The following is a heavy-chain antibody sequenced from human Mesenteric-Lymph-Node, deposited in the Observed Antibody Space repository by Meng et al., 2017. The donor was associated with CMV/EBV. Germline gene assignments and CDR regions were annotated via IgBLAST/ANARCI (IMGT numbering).Heavy chain of an antibody. D-gene: IGHD6-19*01. CDR3: VRDTVADQNWFDS. J-gene: IGHJ5*01. Sequence: GGSLRLSCAASGFTFDDFGMSWVRQGPGKGLEWVSTIDWNGDSTGYADSVRGRFTISRDNAKNSLYLQMSSLRADDTAVYYCVRDTVADQNWFDSWGQGTLVTVSS. CDR2: IDWNGDST. V-gene: IGHV3-20*04. CDR1: GFTFDDFG.